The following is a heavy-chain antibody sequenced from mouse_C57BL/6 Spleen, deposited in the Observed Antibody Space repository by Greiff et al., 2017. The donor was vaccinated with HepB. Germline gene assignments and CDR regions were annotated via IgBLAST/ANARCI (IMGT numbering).Heavy chain of an antibody. D-gene: IGHD1-3*01. CDR3: ARHKVEGDAMDY. CDR1: GFTFSSYG. J-gene: IGHJ4*01. Sequence: EVNVVESGGDLVKPGGSLKLSCAASGFTFSSYGMSWVRQTPDKRLEWVATISSGGSYTYYPDSVKGRFTISRDNAKNTLYLQMSSLKSEDTAMYYCARHKVEGDAMDYWGQGTSVTVSS. CDR2: ISSGGSYT. V-gene: IGHV5-6*01.